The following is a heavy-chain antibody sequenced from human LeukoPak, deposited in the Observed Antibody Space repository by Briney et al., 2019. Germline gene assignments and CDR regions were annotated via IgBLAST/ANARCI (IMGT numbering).Heavy chain of an antibody. Sequence: GGSLRLSCAASGFTFSSFGMHWVRQAPGKGLVWVAFIRYDESNKYYADSVKGRFTISRDNSKSTLSLQMNSLRAEDTAIYYCATYRQVLLPFESWGQGTLVTVSS. CDR3: ATYRQVLLPFES. CDR1: GFTFSSFG. CDR2: IRYDESNK. J-gene: IGHJ4*02. D-gene: IGHD2-8*02. V-gene: IGHV3-30*02.